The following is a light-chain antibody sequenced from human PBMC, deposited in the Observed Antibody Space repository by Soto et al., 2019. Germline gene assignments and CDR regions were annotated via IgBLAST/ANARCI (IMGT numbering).Light chain of an antibody. V-gene: IGLV1-51*02. CDR3: GTWDISLSRV. Sequence: QSALAQPPSVSAAPGEEVTISCSGSSSDIGRHHVSWYQQLPGTAPKLLIYENTKRPSGIPDRFSGSKSGTSATLGITGLQTGDEADYYCGTWDISLSRVFGTGTKVTVL. CDR1: SSDIGRHH. CDR2: ENT. J-gene: IGLJ1*01.